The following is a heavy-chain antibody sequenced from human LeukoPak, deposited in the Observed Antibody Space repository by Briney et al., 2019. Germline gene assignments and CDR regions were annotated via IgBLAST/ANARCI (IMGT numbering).Heavy chain of an antibody. V-gene: IGHV4-39*01. CDR2: VYYGGST. J-gene: IGHJ4*02. CDR1: GGSISSSTYY. Sequence: PSETLSLTCTVSGGSISSSTYYWGWIRQPPGKGLEWIGGVYYGGSTYYNPSLKSRVTISVDTSKNQFSLKLSSVTAADTAVYYCARHASSIAARRGFDYWGQGTLVTVSS. D-gene: IGHD6-6*01. CDR3: ARHASSIAARRGFDY.